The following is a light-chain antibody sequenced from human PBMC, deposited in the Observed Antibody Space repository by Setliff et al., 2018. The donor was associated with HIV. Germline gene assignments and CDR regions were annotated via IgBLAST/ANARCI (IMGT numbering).Light chain of an antibody. J-gene: IGLJ1*01. Sequence: QSALAQPASVSGSPGQSITISCTGSSSDVGGYNYVSWYQQHPGKAPKLMVSDVSNRPSGISNRFSASKSDNTASLTISRLQAEDEADYYCSSFTSSGTYVFGTGTKVTVL. CDR1: SSDVGGYNY. CDR2: DVS. CDR3: SSFTSSGTYV. V-gene: IGLV2-14*03.